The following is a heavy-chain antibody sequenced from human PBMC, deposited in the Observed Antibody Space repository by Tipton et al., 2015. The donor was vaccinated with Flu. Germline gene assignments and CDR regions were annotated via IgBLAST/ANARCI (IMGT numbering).Heavy chain of an antibody. V-gene: IGHV5-51*03. CDR1: GNSFTKYW. CDR2: IYLDDSDA. CDR3: ARVEYYDSTGQSPSKPFDM. D-gene: IGHD3-3*01. J-gene: IGHJ3*02. Sequence: VQLVQSGAEVKKPGESLKISCKAFGNSFTKYWIGWVRQKPGKGLEWMGIIYLDDSDARYRPSFQGQVTISADKSINTAYLQWSSLKASDTAMYYCARVEYYDSTGQSPSKPFDMWGQGTMVTVSS.